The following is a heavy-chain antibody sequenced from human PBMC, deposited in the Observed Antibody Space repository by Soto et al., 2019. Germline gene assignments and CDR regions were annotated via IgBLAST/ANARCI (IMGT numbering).Heavy chain of an antibody. J-gene: IGHJ6*02. D-gene: IGHD6-13*01. CDR3: ARDRGSSSWGHYYYYYGMDV. CDR2: ISAHNGDT. Sequence: ASVKVSCKASGYSFATYGFSWVRQAPGQGLECVGWISAHNGDTHYSQKFQGRVTLTTDTSTNTGYMELRSLTSDDTAVYYCARDRGSSSWGHYYYYYGMDVWGQGTTVTVSS. CDR1: GYSFATYG. V-gene: IGHV1-18*04.